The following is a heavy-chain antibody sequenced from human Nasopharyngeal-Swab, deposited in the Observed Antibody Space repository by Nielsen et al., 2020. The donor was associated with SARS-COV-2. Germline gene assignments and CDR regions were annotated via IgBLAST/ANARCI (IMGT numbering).Heavy chain of an antibody. CDR1: GFSFSTSD. J-gene: IGHJ5*02. V-gene: IGHV3-30*18. Sequence: GESLKISCAASGFSFSTSDMHWVRQAPGKGLEWVAVTSHDESHKYYAGSVHGRFTISRDNSKNTLYLQMNSLRAEDTAVYYCAKGADLWGQGTLVTVSS. CDR2: TSHDESHK. CDR3: AKGADL.